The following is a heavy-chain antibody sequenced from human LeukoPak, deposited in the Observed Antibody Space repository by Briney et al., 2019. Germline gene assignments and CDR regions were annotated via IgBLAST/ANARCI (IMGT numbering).Heavy chain of an antibody. D-gene: IGHD2-15*01. CDR3: AKQSGYCSDGSCYFPY. CDR1: GFTFSSSA. J-gene: IGHJ4*02. Sequence: GGSLRLSCAASGFTFSSSAMSWVRQAPGKGLEWVSAISNNGGYTYYADSVQGRFTISRDNSKSTLCLQMNSLRAEDTAVYYCAKQSGYCSDGSCYFPYWGQGTLVTVSS. CDR2: ISNNGGYT. V-gene: IGHV3-23*01.